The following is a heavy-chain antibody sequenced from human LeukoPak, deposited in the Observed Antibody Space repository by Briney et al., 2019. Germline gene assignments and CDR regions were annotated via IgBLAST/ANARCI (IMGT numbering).Heavy chain of an antibody. CDR3: ARVSGHPDYYDSSGYVGY. CDR1: GFTVSSNY. D-gene: IGHD3-22*01. J-gene: IGHJ4*02. Sequence: PGGSLRLSRAASGFTVSSNYMSWVRQAPGKGLEWVSVIYSGGSTYYADSVKGRFTISRDNSKNTLYLQMNSLRAEDTAVYYCARVSGHPDYYDSSGYVGYWGQGTLVTVSS. CDR2: IYSGGST. V-gene: IGHV3-53*01.